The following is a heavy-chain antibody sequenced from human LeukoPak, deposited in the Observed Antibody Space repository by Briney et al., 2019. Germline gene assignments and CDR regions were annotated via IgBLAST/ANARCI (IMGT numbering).Heavy chain of an antibody. CDR2: IYYSGST. CDR1: GGSISSYY. V-gene: IGHV4-59*01. Sequence: SETLSLTCTVSGGSISSYYWSWIRQPPGKGLEWIGYIYYSGSTNYNPSLKSRVTISVDTSKNQFSLKLSSVTAADTAVYYCATSDYYDSSGYPLFASDIWGQGTMVTVSS. CDR3: ATSDYYDSSGYPLFASDI. D-gene: IGHD3-22*01. J-gene: IGHJ3*02.